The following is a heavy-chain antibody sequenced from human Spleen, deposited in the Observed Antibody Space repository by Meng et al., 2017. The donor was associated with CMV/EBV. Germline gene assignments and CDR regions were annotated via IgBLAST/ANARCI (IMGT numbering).Heavy chain of an antibody. V-gene: IGHV3-49*04. J-gene: IGHJ4*02. D-gene: IGHD2-15*01. CDR2: IRSKAFGGTT. Sequence: GESLKISCATSGFIFGHYAMSWVRQGPGKGLEWVGFIRSKAFGGTTEYAASVKGRFTISRDNAKNSLYLQMNSLRAEDTAFYYCARDQSHGGNMVGFDYWGQGTLVTSPQ. CDR1: GFIFGHYA. CDR3: ARDQSHGGNMVGFDY.